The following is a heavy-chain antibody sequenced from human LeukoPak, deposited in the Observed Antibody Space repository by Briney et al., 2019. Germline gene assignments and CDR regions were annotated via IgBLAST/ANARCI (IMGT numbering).Heavy chain of an antibody. V-gene: IGHV4-34*01. CDR2: INHSGTT. J-gene: IGHJ4*02. CDR3: AREGSAVTNFDY. CDR1: GGSFSGYY. D-gene: IGHD3-10*01. Sequence: SETLSLTCAVYGGSFSGYYWSWIRQPPGKGLEWIGEINHSGTTNYNPSPKSRVTISVDTSKNQFSLKLSSVTAADTAVYYCAREGSAVTNFDYWGQGTLVTVSS.